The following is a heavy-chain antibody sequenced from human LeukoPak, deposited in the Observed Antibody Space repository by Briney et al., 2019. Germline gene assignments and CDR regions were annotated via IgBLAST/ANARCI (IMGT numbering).Heavy chain of an antibody. Sequence: HTGGSLRLSCAASGFTVSSNYMSWLRQAPGKGLEWGSVIYSGGSTYYADSVKGRFTISRHHSKNTLYLQMNSLRAEDTAVYYCARAPEWLIFDYWGQGTLVTVSS. CDR3: ARAPEWLIFDY. CDR1: GFTVSSNY. D-gene: IGHD6-19*01. CDR2: IYSGGST. V-gene: IGHV3-53*04. J-gene: IGHJ4*02.